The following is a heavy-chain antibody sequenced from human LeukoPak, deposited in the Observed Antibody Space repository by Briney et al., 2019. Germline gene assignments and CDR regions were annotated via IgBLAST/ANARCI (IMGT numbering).Heavy chain of an antibody. CDR1: GFTFSSYG. D-gene: IGHD6-6*01. CDR2: IWYGGSNK. J-gene: IGHJ4*02. V-gene: IGHV3-30*18. CDR3: AKDSSKGSSKLDY. Sequence: PGRSLRLSCAASGFTFSSYGMHWVRQAPGKGLEWVAVIWYGGSNKYYADSVKGRFTISRDNSKNTLYLQMNSLRAEDTAVYYCAKDSSKGSSKLDYWGQGTLVTVSS.